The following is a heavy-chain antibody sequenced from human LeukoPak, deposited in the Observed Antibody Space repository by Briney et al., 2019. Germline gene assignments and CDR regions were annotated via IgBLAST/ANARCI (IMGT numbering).Heavy chain of an antibody. CDR3: AEGESSSVRALVGGRYYYYGMDV. Sequence: GGSLRLSCAASGLTFSSYAMNWVRQAPGKGLEWVSSISGSGGSTYYPDSVKGRFTIYRDNSKNTLFLQMNSLRAEDTAVYYCAEGESSSVRALVGGRYYYYGMDVWGQGTTVTVSS. D-gene: IGHD3-10*01. CDR2: ISGSGGST. CDR1: GLTFSSYA. J-gene: IGHJ6*02. V-gene: IGHV3-23*01.